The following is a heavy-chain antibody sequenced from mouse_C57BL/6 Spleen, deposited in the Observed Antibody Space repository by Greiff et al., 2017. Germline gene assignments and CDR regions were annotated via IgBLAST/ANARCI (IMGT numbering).Heavy chain of an antibody. CDR3: ARWGWSYAMDY. CDR1: GYTFTSYG. J-gene: IGHJ4*01. V-gene: IGHV1-81*01. D-gene: IGHD2-3*01. CDR2: IYPRSGNT. Sequence: VQLQQSGAELARPGASVKLSCKASGYTFTSYGISWVKQRTGQGLEWIGEIYPRSGNTYYNEKFKGKATLTADKSSSTAYMELRSLTSEDSAVYYCARWGWSYAMDYWGQGTSVTVSS.